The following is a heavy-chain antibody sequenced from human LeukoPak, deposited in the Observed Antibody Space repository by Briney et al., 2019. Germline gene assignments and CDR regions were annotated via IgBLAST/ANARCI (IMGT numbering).Heavy chain of an antibody. J-gene: IGHJ4*02. D-gene: IGHD2-15*01. Sequence: GGSLRLSWAASGFTFSSSAMSWVGQAQGKGLEGVSAISNNGGYTYYADSVQGRFTISRDNSKSTLCLQMNSLRAEDTAVYYCAKQLGYCSDGSCYFPYWGQGTLVTVSS. CDR2: ISNNGGYT. CDR3: AKQLGYCSDGSCYFPY. CDR1: GFTFSSSA. V-gene: IGHV3-23*01.